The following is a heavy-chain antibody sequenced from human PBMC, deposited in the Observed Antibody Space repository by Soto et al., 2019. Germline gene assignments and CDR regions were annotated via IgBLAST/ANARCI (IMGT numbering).Heavy chain of an antibody. CDR3: ARDLYPGRSNYYYDVMAV. V-gene: IGHV3-33*01. CDR2: IWYDGSNK. D-gene: IGHD2-2*01. CDR1: GFTFSSYG. J-gene: IGHJ6*02. Sequence: GGSLRLSCAASGFTFSSYGMHWVRQAPGKGLEWVAVIWYDGSNKYYADSVKGRFTISRDNSKNTLYLQMNSLRAEDTAVYYCARDLYPGRSNYYYDVMAVSAQRTTVTGS.